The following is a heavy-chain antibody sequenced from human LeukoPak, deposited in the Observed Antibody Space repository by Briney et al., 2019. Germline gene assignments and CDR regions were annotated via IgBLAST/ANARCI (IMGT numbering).Heavy chain of an antibody. V-gene: IGHV3-23*01. CDR1: GFTFSSYA. Sequence: GGSLRLSCAASGFTFSSYAMSWVRQAPGKGLEWVSAIRESGGSTYYADSVKGRFTISRDNSKSTLYLQMNSLRAEDTAVYYCAKDWVSHYYYMDVWGKGTTVTVSS. CDR3: AKDWVSHYYYMDV. CDR2: IRESGGST. D-gene: IGHD3-16*01. J-gene: IGHJ6*03.